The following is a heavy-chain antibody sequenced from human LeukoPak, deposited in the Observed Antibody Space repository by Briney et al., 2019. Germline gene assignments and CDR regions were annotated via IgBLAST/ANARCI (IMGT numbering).Heavy chain of an antibody. V-gene: IGHV1-46*01. J-gene: IGHJ4*02. CDR1: XXTFTSYY. CDR2: INPSGGST. D-gene: IGHD6-13*01. Sequence: ASXKXXXXASXXTFTSYYMHXVRQAPGQGLEXXGIINPSGGSTSYAQKFQGRVTMTRDTSTSTVYMELSSLRSEDTAVYYCARGGYSLLSFHLHNWGQGTLVTVSS. CDR3: ARGGYSLLSFHLHN.